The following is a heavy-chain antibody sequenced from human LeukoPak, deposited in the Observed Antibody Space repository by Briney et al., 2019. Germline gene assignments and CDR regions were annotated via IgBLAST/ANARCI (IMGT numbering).Heavy chain of an antibody. CDR1: GFTLSSYW. D-gene: IGHD6-19*01. V-gene: IGHV3-74*01. CDR3: VRSSGWPGY. Sequence: PGGSLRLSCAASGFTLSSYWMHWVRQAPGEGLVWVSRINSDGSNINYADSVKGRFTISRDNAKNTLYLRMNSLRVEDTAVYYCVRSSGWPGYWGQGTMVTVSS. J-gene: IGHJ4*02. CDR2: INSDGSNI.